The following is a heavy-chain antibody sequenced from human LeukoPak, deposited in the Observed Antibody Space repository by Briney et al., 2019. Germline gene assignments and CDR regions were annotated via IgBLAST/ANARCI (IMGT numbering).Heavy chain of an antibody. D-gene: IGHD3-10*01. CDR2: MNPNSGNT. CDR1: GYTFTSYD. V-gene: IGHV1-8*01. J-gene: IGHJ5*02. Sequence: ASVKVSCKASGYTFTSYDINWVRQATGQGLEWMGWMNPNSGNTGYAQKFQGRVTMTWNTSISTAYMELSSLRSEDTAVYYCARRYYGSGRNNWFDPWGQGTLVTVSS. CDR3: ARRYYGSGRNNWFDP.